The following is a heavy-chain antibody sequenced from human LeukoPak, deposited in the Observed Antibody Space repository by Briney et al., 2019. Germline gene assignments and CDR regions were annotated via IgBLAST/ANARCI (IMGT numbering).Heavy chain of an antibody. Sequence: SVKVSCKASGGTFSSCAISWVRQAPGQGLEWMGGIIPIFGTANYAQKFQGRVTITADESTSTAYMELSSLRSEDTAVYYCARDAVSLVGATTRGLYYFDYWGQGTLVTVSS. J-gene: IGHJ4*02. CDR1: GGTFSSCA. CDR3: ARDAVSLVGATTRGLYYFDY. D-gene: IGHD1-26*01. CDR2: IIPIFGTA. V-gene: IGHV1-69*13.